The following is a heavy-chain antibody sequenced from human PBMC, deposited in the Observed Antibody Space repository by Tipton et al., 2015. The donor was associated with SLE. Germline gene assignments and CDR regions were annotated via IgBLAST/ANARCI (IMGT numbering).Heavy chain of an antibody. CDR2: ISSSSSTI. J-gene: IGHJ1*01. Sequence: GSLRLSCSASGFTFSSYAMHWVRQAPGKGLEWVSYISSSSSTIYYADSVKGRFTISRDNAKNSLYLQMNSLRAEDTAVYYCARTHLGTYYDFWSGPTGIQHWGQGTLVTVSS. CDR3: ARTHLGTYYDFWSGPTGIQH. CDR1: GFTFSSYA. V-gene: IGHV3-48*01. D-gene: IGHD3-3*01.